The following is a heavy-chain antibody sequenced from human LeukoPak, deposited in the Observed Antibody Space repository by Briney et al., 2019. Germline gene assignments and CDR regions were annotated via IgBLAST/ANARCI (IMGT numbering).Heavy chain of an antibody. CDR1: GFTFSSYW. J-gene: IGHJ4*02. CDR2: IKQDGSEK. Sequence: PGGSLRLSCAAPGFTFSSYWMSWVRRAPGKGLEWVANIKQDGSEKYYVDSVKGRFTISRDNAKNSLYLQMNSLRAEDTAVYYCARDPDPYYFDYWGQGTLVTVSS. CDR3: ARDPDPYYFDY. V-gene: IGHV3-7*01.